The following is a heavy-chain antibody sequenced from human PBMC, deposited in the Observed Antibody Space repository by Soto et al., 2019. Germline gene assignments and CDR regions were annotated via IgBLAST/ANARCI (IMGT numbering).Heavy chain of an antibody. CDR3: ARWVEVSLDYFDS. V-gene: IGHV4-30-4*01. J-gene: IGHJ4*02. Sequence: SETLSLTCTVSGGSMSNSYYYWSWVRQTPGKGLEWIGHVFHNGRTYYNPSLKGRVGILVDTSRNQFSLNLNSMTVADTAVYYCARWVEVSLDYFDSWGQGIPVTAPQ. D-gene: IGHD1-1*01. CDR2: VFHNGRT. CDR1: GGSMSNSYYY.